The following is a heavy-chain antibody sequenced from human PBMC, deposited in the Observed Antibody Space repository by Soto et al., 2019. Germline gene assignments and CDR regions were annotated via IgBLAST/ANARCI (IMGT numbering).Heavy chain of an antibody. J-gene: IGHJ6*02. CDR1: GYTFTGYY. Sequence: ASGKVSCKASGYTFTGYYMHWVRQAPGQGLEWMGWINPNSGGTNYAQKFQGWVTMTRDTSISTAYMELSRLRSDDTAVYYCARSVYYDFWSGYFSGYYYYYGMDVWGQGTTVTVSS. CDR2: INPNSGGT. D-gene: IGHD3-3*01. CDR3: ARSVYYDFWSGYFSGYYYYYGMDV. V-gene: IGHV1-2*04.